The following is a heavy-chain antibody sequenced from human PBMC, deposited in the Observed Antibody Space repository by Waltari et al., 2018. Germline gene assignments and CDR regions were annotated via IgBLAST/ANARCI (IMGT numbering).Heavy chain of an antibody. J-gene: IGHJ3*01. Sequence: EVQLLESGGGLTQPGGSLRLSWAASGFTFAGSGMTWGRQAPGEGLEWVSGISMSGGSTDYADSVKGRFIISRDNSKNRVFLQMNSLRAEDSAVYYCARVGGTYGNSFDLWGEGIMVTVSS. CDR3: ARVGGTYGNSFDL. V-gene: IGHV3-23*01. CDR2: ISMSGGST. CDR1: GFTFAGSG. D-gene: IGHD1-26*01.